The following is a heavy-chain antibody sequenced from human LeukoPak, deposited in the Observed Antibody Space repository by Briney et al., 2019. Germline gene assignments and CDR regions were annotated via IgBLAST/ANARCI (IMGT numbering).Heavy chain of an antibody. D-gene: IGHD6-13*01. CDR2: INSDGCST. CDR1: GFTFSSYW. CDR3: SRRAAALGAFDY. Sequence: GGSLRLSCAASGFTFSSYWMHWVRQAPGKGLVWVSRINSDGCSTTYADSVKGRFTISRDNAKNTLYLQMNSLRAEDTAVYYCSRRAAALGAFDYWGQGTLVTVSS. J-gene: IGHJ4*02. V-gene: IGHV3-74*01.